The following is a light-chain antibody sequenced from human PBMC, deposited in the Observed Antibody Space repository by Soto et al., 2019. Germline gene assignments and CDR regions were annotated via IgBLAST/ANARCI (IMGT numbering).Light chain of an antibody. CDR2: SAS. CDR3: QQAKTAPLT. Sequence: DIQMTQSPSSLAASVGDRVTITCRASQGIRNYLVWYQQKPGNPPKPLIFSASTLQSGVPSRFSGSGSGTHFTLTISSLQPEDVATYYCQQAKTAPLTFGGGTRVEL. J-gene: IGKJ4*01. V-gene: IGKV1-27*01. CDR1: QGIRNY.